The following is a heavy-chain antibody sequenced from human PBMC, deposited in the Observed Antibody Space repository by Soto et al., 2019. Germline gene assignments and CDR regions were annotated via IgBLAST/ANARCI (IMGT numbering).Heavy chain of an antibody. J-gene: IGHJ4*02. D-gene: IGHD6-19*01. Sequence: SVKVSCKASGGTFSSYAISWVRQAPGQGLEWMGGIIPIFGTANYAQKFQGRVTITADESTSTAYMELSSLRSEDTAVYYCARDKIGASGWYSGFYYFDYWGQGTLVTVSS. CDR3: ARDKIGASGWYSGFYYFDY. CDR1: GGTFSSYA. V-gene: IGHV1-69*13. CDR2: IIPIFGTA.